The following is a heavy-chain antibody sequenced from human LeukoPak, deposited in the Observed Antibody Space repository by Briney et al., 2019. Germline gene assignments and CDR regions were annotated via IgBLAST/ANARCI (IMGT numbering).Heavy chain of an antibody. CDR2: IHSSSGSI. CDR3: ARDLAWDAFDI. J-gene: IGHJ3*02. Sequence: GGSLRLSCAASGFNFTDYNMNWVRQAPGKGLEWVSSIHSSSGSIYYADSLKGRFTISRDNAKNSLYLQMNSLRAEDTAVYYCARDLAWDAFDIWGQGTMVTVSS. CDR1: GFNFTDYN. V-gene: IGHV3-21*01.